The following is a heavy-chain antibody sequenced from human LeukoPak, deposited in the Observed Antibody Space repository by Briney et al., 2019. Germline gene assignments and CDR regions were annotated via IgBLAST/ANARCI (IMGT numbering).Heavy chain of an antibody. CDR1: GFTFSSYA. Sequence: GGSLRLSCAASGFTFSSYAMSWVRQAPGRGLEWVSAISGSGGSTYYADSVKGRFTISRDNSKNTLYLQMNSLRAEDTAVYYCAKDPYSSSYPQIFDYWGQGTLVTVSS. J-gene: IGHJ4*02. D-gene: IGHD6-13*01. V-gene: IGHV3-23*01. CDR2: ISGSGGST. CDR3: AKDPYSSSYPQIFDY.